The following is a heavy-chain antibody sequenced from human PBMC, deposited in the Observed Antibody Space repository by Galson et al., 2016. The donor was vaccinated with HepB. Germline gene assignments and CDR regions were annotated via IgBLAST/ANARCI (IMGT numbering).Heavy chain of an antibody. Sequence: SLRLSCAASGFTFSSYAIHWVRQAPGKGLEWVAVISYDGSNKYYADSVKGRFTISRDNSKNTLWLQMNSLRAEDTAVYYCAKRSSGGQYYFDYWGQGTLVTVSS. CDR1: GFTFSSYA. V-gene: IGHV3-30-3*02. CDR2: ISYDGSNK. CDR3: AKRSSGGQYYFDY. D-gene: IGHD2-15*01. J-gene: IGHJ4*02.